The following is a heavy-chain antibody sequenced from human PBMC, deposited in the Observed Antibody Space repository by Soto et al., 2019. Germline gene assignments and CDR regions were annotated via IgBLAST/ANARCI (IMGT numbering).Heavy chain of an antibody. Sequence: PGGSLRLSCAASGFTFSSYAMHWVRQAPGKGLEWVAVISYDGSNKYYADSVKGRFTISRGNSKNTLYLQMNSLRAEDTAVYYCARGDPYYYDSSGYGTFDYWGQGTLVTVSS. CDR3: ARGDPYYYDSSGYGTFDY. V-gene: IGHV3-30-3*01. CDR2: ISYDGSNK. CDR1: GFTFSSYA. J-gene: IGHJ4*02. D-gene: IGHD3-22*01.